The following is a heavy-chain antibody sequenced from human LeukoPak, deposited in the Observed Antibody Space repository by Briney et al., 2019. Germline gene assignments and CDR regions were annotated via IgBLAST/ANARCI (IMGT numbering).Heavy chain of an antibody. CDR2: INSDGSGT. D-gene: IGHD2-8*01. CDR3: ARDRLTNDAFDI. J-gene: IGHJ3*02. CDR1: GFTFNSYW. V-gene: IGHV3-74*01. Sequence: GGSLRLSCAASGFTFNSYWMHWVRPAPGKGLVWVSRINSDGSGTSDADFVKGRFTISRDNSKNTLYLQMNSLRAEDTAMYYCARDRLTNDAFDIWGQGTMVTVSS.